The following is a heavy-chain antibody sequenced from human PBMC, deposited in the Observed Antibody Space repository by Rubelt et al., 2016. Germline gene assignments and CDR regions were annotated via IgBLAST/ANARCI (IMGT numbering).Heavy chain of an antibody. CDR3: ARHGLDFFPLNDAFDI. J-gene: IGHJ3*02. Sequence: VQLVESGGGLVQPGGSLRLSCAASGFTFSSYEMNWVRQAPGKGLEWIGSIYYSGSTYYNPSLKSRVTISVDTYKNQFSLKLSSVTAADTAVYYCARHGLDFFPLNDAFDIWGQGTMVTVSS. CDR1: GFTFSSYE. CDR2: IYYSGST. D-gene: IGHD3/OR15-3a*01. V-gene: IGHV4-59*05.